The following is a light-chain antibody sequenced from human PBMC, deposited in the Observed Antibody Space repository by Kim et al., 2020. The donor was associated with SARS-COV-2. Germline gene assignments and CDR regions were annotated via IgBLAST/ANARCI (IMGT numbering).Light chain of an antibody. CDR2: GAS. CDR3: QQYNNWPIT. Sequence: EIVMTQSPATLSVSPGERATLSCRASQSINSNLAWYQQKPGQAPRLLIDGASTRATGIPARFSGSGSGTEFTLTISSLQSEDFAVYYCQQYNNWPITFGQGTRLEIK. CDR1: QSINSN. J-gene: IGKJ5*01. V-gene: IGKV3-15*01.